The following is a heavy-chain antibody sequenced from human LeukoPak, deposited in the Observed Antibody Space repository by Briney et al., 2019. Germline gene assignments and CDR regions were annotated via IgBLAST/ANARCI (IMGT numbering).Heavy chain of an antibody. CDR3: ARHSRGVWFGERNWFDP. CDR1: GYTFTSYD. D-gene: IGHD3-10*01. CDR2: MNPNSGNT. V-gene: IGHV1-8*03. Sequence: ASVKVSCKASGYTFTSYDINWVRQATGQGLEWMGWMNPNSGNTGYAQKFQGRVTITRNTSISTAYMELSSLKASDTAMYYCARHSRGVWFGERNWFDPWGQGTLVTVSS. J-gene: IGHJ5*02.